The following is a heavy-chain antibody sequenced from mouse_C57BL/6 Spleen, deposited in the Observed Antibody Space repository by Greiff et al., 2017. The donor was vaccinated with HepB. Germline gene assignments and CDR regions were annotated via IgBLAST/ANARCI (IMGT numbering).Heavy chain of an antibody. Sequence: EVKLMESGPGLAKPSQSLSLSCSATGYSITSDYWNWIRHFPGNKLEYMGYISYSGSTYYNPSLNNRISITRDTTKNQYYLQLNSVTTEDTATYYCSRSRGGGDLDYWGQGTTLTVSS. V-gene: IGHV3-8*01. CDR1: GYSITSDY. J-gene: IGHJ2*01. CDR3: SRSRGGGDLDY. CDR2: ISYSGST. D-gene: IGHD2-13*01.